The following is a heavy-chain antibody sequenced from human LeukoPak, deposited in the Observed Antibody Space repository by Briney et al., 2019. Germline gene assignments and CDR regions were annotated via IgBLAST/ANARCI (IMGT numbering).Heavy chain of an antibody. CDR3: ARVGYYSSYAFDI. CDR2: INSDGNIA. V-gene: IGHV3-74*01. Sequence: GGSLRLSCAASGFTFSTYWVHWVRQAPGKGLVWVSRINSDGNIATYADSVKGRFTISRDNAKNTLYLHMNSLRAEDTAVYYCARVGYYSSYAFDIWGQGRMVTVSS. CDR1: GFTFSTYW. D-gene: IGHD3-22*01. J-gene: IGHJ3*02.